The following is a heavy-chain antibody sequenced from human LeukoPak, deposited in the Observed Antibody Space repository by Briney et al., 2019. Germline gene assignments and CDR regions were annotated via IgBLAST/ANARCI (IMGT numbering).Heavy chain of an antibody. V-gene: IGHV3-21*01. CDR1: GFTFSSYS. D-gene: IGHD3-16*02. CDR2: ISSSSSYI. J-gene: IGHJ4*02. Sequence: GGSLRLSCAASGFTFSSYSMNWVRQAPGKGLEWVSSISSSSSYIYYADSVKGRFTISRDNAKNSLYLQMNSLRAEDTAVYYCASLVPYDYVWGSYRKAYYFDYWGQGTLVTVSS. CDR3: ASLVPYDYVWGSYRKAYYFDY.